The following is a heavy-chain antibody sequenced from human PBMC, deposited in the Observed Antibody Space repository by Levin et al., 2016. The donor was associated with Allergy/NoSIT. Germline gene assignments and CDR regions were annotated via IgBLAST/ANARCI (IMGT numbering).Heavy chain of an antibody. CDR1: GFIFSNYA. D-gene: IGHD2-2*02. CDR3: TKGDPGVCSGANCYRAFDY. V-gene: IGHV3-30*02. CDR2: IWYDGGNK. J-gene: IGHJ4*02. Sequence: GESLKISCAASGFIFSNYAMHWVRQAPGKGLEWVAFIWYDGGNKYYADSVKGRFAISRDNSKNTLYLQMNSLRADDTAVYYCTKGDPGVCSGANCYRAFDYWGQGTPVTVSS.